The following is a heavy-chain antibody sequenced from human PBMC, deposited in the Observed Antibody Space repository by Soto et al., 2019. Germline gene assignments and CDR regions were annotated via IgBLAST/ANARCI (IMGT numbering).Heavy chain of an antibody. V-gene: IGHV4-31*03. D-gene: IGHD4-17*01. J-gene: IGHJ4*02. CDR3: ARGLSVTLFDY. CDR1: GGSISSGGYY. Sequence: QVQLQESGPGLVKPSQTLSLTCTVSGGSISSGGYYWTWIRQYPGKGLEWIGYIYYSGSTFYNPSIKSRVSIAVDPSKNQFSLNLSSVTAADTAVYYCARGLSVTLFDYWGQGTLVTVSS. CDR2: IYYSGST.